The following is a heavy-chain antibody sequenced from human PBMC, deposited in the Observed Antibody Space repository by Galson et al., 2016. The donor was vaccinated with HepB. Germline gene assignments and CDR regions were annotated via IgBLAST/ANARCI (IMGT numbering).Heavy chain of an antibody. CDR3: ARAPFVSSTWSDY. D-gene: IGHD6-6*01. CDR1: GGSVISESSY. V-gene: IGHV4-61*01. Sequence: SETLSLTCTVSGGSVISESSYWTWIRQPPGKGLEWIGYIYYTGITNYNPPLMSRVTMSVGTSKNQFSLNLSSVTAADTAVYYCARAPFVSSTWSDYWGQGTLVTVSS. CDR2: IYYTGIT. J-gene: IGHJ4*02.